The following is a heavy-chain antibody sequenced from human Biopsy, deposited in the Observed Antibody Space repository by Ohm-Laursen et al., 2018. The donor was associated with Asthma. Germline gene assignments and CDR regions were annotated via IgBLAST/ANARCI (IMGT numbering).Heavy chain of an antibody. J-gene: IGHJ4*02. D-gene: IGHD6-19*01. CDR1: GFTFSSYA. CDR2: ISYDGSNK. V-gene: IGHV3-30-3*01. Sequence: LSLTCAASGFTFSSYAMHWVRQAPGKGLGWVAVISYDGSNKYYADSVKGRFTIPRDNSKNTLYLQMNSLRAEDTAVYYCAREGIAVAHFDYWGQGTLVTVSS. CDR3: AREGIAVAHFDY.